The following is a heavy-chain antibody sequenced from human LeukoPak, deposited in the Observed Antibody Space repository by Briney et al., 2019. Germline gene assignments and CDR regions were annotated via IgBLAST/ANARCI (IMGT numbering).Heavy chain of an antibody. V-gene: IGHV1-2*06. D-gene: IGHD4-17*01. CDR3: AREDYGDYLAWFDP. Sequence: ASVKVSCKASGYTFTGYYMNWVRQAPGQGLEWMGRINPNTGGTNYAQNFQGSVTMTRDTSITTVYMELSRLRSDDTAVYYCAREDYGDYLAWFDPWGQGTLVTVSS. CDR1: GYTFTGYY. CDR2: INPNTGGT. J-gene: IGHJ5*02.